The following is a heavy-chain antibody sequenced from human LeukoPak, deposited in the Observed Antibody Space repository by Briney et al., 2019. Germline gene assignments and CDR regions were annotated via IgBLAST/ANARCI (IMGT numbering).Heavy chain of an antibody. D-gene: IGHD6-19*01. Sequence: GGSLRLSCAASGFTFSDYYMSWIRQAPGKGLEWVSYISSSGSTIYYADSVKGRFTISRDNFKSTLYVQMNSLRAEDTAVYYCARVGGSSGWNLGWFDPWGQGTLVTVSS. CDR2: ISSSGSTI. J-gene: IGHJ5*02. CDR3: ARVGGSSGWNLGWFDP. CDR1: GFTFSDYY. V-gene: IGHV3-11*04.